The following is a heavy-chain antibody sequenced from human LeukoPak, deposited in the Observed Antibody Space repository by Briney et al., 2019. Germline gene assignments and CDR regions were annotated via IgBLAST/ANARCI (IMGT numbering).Heavy chain of an antibody. CDR3: AKDGVYDILTGPFYYYGMDV. Sequence: GGSLRLSCAASGFTFSSYGMHWVRQAPGKGLEWVAVISYDGSNKYYADSVKGRLTISRDNSKNTLYLQMNSLRAEGTAVYYCAKDGVYDILTGPFYYYGMDVWGQGTTVTVSS. J-gene: IGHJ6*02. CDR2: ISYDGSNK. CDR1: GFTFSSYG. V-gene: IGHV3-30*18. D-gene: IGHD3-9*01.